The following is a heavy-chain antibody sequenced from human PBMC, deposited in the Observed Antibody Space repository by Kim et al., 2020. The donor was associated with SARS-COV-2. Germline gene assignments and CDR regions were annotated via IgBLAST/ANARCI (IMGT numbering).Heavy chain of an antibody. J-gene: IGHJ4*02. V-gene: IGHV3-7*01. CDR1: GFTFSSYW. CDR3: ARVGRGPPDY. Sequence: GGSLRLSCAASGFTFSSYWMSWVRQAPGRGLEWVASMKQDGSEKHHVDSVKGRFTISRDNAKNSLYLQMDSLRAEDTAVYYCARVGRGPPDYWGQGTPATVSS. CDR2: MKQDGSEK. D-gene: IGHD2-15*01.